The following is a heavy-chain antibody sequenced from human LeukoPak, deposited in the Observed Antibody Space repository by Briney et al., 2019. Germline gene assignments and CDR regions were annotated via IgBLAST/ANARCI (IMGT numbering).Heavy chain of an antibody. Sequence: GRSLRLSCAASGFTFSSYSMNWVRQAPGKGLEWVSSISSSSSYIYYADSVKGRFTISRDNAKNSLYLQMNSLRAEDTAVYYCARKYYYDSSGEIMDYYYGMDVWGQGTTVTVSS. J-gene: IGHJ6*02. CDR2: ISSSSSYI. V-gene: IGHV3-21*01. D-gene: IGHD3-22*01. CDR3: ARKYYYDSSGEIMDYYYGMDV. CDR1: GFTFSSYS.